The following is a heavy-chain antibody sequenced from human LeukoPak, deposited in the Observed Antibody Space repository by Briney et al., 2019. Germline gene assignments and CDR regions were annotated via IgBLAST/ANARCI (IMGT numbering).Heavy chain of an antibody. CDR2: ISGSGGST. D-gene: IGHD5-12*01. V-gene: IGHV3-23*01. Sequence: GGSLRLSCAASGFTFSSYAMSWVRQAPGKGLEWVSAISGSGGSTYYADSVKGRFTISRDNSKNTLYLKMNSLRAEDTAVYYCAKAVYNGYDYDYYYGMDVWGQGTTVTVSS. CDR3: AKAVYNGYDYDYYYGMDV. CDR1: GFTFSSYA. J-gene: IGHJ6*02.